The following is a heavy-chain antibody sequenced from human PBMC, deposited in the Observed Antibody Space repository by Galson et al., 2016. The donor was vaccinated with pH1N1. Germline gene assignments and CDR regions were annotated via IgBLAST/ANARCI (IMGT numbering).Heavy chain of an antibody. CDR2: IYWDDDK. CDR1: GFSLSTSGVG. D-gene: IGHD1-26*01. V-gene: IGHV2-5*02. Sequence: PALVKPTQTLTLTCTFSGFSLSTSGVGVGWIRQPPGKALEWLALIYWDDDKRYSPSLKSRLTITKDTSKNQVVLTMTNMDPVDTATYYCAHNIEWELGDYFDYWGQGTLATVSS. J-gene: IGHJ4*02. CDR3: AHNIEWELGDYFDY.